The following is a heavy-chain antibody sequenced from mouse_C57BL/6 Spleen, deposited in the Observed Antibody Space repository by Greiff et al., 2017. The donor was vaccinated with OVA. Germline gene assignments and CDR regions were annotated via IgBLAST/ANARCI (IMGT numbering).Heavy chain of an antibody. CDR2: ISDGGSYT. CDR1: GFTFSSYA. Sequence: EVQGVESGGGLVKPGGSLKLSCAASGFTFSSYAMSWVRQTPEKRLEWVATISDGGSYTYYPDNVKGRFTISRDNAKNNLYLQMSHLKSEDTAMYYCARGRPDFDYWGQGTTLTVSS. D-gene: IGHD2-12*01. J-gene: IGHJ2*01. V-gene: IGHV5-4*01. CDR3: ARGRPDFDY.